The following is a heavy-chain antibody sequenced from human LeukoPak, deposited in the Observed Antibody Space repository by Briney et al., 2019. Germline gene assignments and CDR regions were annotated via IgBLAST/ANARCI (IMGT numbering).Heavy chain of an antibody. D-gene: IGHD6-13*01. CDR2: IKSKTDGGTT. CDR1: GFTFTNAW. Sequence: GGSLRLSCTASGFTFTNAWMSWVRQAPGKGLEWVGRIKSKTDGGTTDSAALVKGRFIISRDDSKNTLYLQMNSLKTEDTAVYYCTTVWDNSSWDLWGQGTLVTVSS. J-gene: IGHJ5*02. CDR3: TTVWDNSSWDL. V-gene: IGHV3-15*01.